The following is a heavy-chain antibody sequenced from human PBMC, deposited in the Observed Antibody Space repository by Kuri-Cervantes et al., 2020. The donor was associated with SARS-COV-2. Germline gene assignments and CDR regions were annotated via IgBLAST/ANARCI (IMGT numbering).Heavy chain of an antibody. J-gene: IGHJ5*02. V-gene: IGHV4-61*01. Sequence: ESLKISCTVSGGSVSSGSYYWSWIRQPPGKGLEWIGYIYYSGSTNYNPSLKSRVTISVDTSKNQFSLKLSSVTAADTAVYYCASDYYGSGSYSAWGQGTLVTVSS. CDR3: ASDYYGSGSYSA. D-gene: IGHD3-10*01. CDR2: IYYSGST. CDR1: GGSVSSGSYY.